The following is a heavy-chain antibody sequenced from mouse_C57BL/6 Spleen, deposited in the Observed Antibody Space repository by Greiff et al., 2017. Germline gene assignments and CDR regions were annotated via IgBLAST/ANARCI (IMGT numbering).Heavy chain of an antibody. Sequence: EVKLMESGGDLVKPGGSLKLSCAVSGFTFSSYGMSWVRQTPDKRLEWVATISSGGSYTYYPDSVKGRFTISRDNAKNTLYLQMSSLKSEDTAMYYCARQSYYYGIDYWGQGTTLTVSS. CDR3: ARQSYYYGIDY. D-gene: IGHD1-1*01. V-gene: IGHV5-6*01. CDR2: ISSGGSYT. J-gene: IGHJ2*01. CDR1: GFTFSSYG.